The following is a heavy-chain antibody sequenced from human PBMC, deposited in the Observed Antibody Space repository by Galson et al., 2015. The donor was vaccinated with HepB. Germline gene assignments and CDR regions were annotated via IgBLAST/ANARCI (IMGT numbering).Heavy chain of an antibody. V-gene: IGHV1-18*01. J-gene: IGHJ3*01. D-gene: IGHD2-21*01. CDR2: IHPYYGTP. CDR1: GYSFTNFG. CDR3: ARVVISMNVDVFDV. Sequence: SVKVSCKASGYSFTNFGVHWVRQAPGQGLEWMGWIHPYYGTPKSVQKIHGRVSLTTPTSTTTAYMELWSLRSDDTAVYFCARVVISMNVDVFDVWGQGTLLGVSS.